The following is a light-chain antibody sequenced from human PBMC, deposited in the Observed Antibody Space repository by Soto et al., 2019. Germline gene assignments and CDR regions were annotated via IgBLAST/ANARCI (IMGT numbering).Light chain of an antibody. Sequence: QCVLTQPASVSGAPGQRVTISCTGSSSNIGAGFDVHWYQQLPGTAPKLLVYGNSNRPSGVPDRFSGSKSGTSASLAVTGLQAEDEADYYCQSYDSSLSAYVFGTGTKVTVL. J-gene: IGLJ1*01. CDR3: QSYDSSLSAYV. CDR2: GNS. V-gene: IGLV1-40*01. CDR1: SSNIGAGFD.